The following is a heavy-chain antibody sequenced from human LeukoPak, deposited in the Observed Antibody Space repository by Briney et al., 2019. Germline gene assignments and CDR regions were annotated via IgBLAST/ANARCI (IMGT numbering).Heavy chain of an antibody. V-gene: IGHV3-30*04. Sequence: GGSLRLSCAASGFTFSSYSMHWVRQAPGKGLEWVAVISYDGSNKYYADSVKGRFTISRDNSKNTLYLQMNSLRAEDTAVYYCARSRPGPHSRKAAILDYWGQGTLVTVSS. CDR3: ARSRPGPHSRKAAILDY. CDR1: GFTFSSYS. CDR2: ISYDGSNK. D-gene: IGHD2-2*02. J-gene: IGHJ4*02.